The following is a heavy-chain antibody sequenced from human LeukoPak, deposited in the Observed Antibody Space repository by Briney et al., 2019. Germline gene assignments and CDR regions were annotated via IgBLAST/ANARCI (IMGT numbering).Heavy chain of an antibody. J-gene: IGHJ4*02. D-gene: IGHD3-10*01. Sequence: GASVKVSCKASGYTFTGYYMHWVRQAPGQGLEWMGWINPNSGGTNYAQKFQGWVTMTRDTSISTAYMELSRLRSDDTAVYYCARDSYGSGSYYGYWGQRTLVTVSS. V-gene: IGHV1-2*04. CDR2: INPNSGGT. CDR3: ARDSYGSGSYYGY. CDR1: GYTFTGYY.